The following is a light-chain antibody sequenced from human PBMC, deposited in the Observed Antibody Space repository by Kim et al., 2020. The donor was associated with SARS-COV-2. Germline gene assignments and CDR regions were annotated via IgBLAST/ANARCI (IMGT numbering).Light chain of an antibody. CDR3: MQALQTPLT. J-gene: IGKJ4*01. CDR1: QSLLHSNGYYY. V-gene: IGKV2-28*01. CDR2: LGS. Sequence: PASISCRSSQSLLHSNGYYYLDWYLQKPGQSPQLLIYLGSNRASGVPDRFSGSGSGTDFTLKISRVEAEDVGVYYCMQALQTPLTFGGGTKVDIK.